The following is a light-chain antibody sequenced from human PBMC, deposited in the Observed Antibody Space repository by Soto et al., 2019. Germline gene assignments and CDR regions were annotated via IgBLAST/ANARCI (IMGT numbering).Light chain of an antibody. V-gene: IGKV3-20*01. J-gene: IGKJ5*01. Sequence: EIVLTQSPGTLSLSPGERATLSCRASQSVSSSYLAWYQQKPGQAPRLLIYGASSRATGIPDRFSGSGSGTDFTLTISRLEPEELAVYYCQKYGSPPITFGQGTRLEIK. CDR1: QSVSSSY. CDR3: QKYGSPPIT. CDR2: GAS.